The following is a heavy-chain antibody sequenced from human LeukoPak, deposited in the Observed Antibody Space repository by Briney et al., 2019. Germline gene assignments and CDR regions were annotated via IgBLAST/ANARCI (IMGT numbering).Heavy chain of an antibody. J-gene: IGHJ3*02. D-gene: IGHD3-22*01. Sequence: PGGSLRLSCAASGFTFSSYWMSWVRQAPGKGLEWVAVISYDGSNKYYADSVKGRFTISRDNSKNTLYLQMNSLRAEDTAVYYCAKKGYYYDSSGYHAWGAFDIWGQGTMVTVSS. V-gene: IGHV3-30*18. CDR3: AKKGYYYDSSGYHAWGAFDI. CDR1: GFTFSSYW. CDR2: ISYDGSNK.